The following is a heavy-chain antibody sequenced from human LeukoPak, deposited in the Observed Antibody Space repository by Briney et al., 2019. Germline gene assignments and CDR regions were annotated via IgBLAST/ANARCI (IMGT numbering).Heavy chain of an antibody. CDR2: IIPIFGTA. Sequence: SVKVSCNASGGTFSSYAISWVRQAPGQGLEWMGGIIPIFGTANYAQKFQGRVTITADKSTSTAYMELSSLRSEDTAVYYCARLRAAQPFGPWGQGTLVTVSS. D-gene: IGHD6-6*01. V-gene: IGHV1-69*06. J-gene: IGHJ5*02. CDR3: ARLRAAQPFGP. CDR1: GGTFSSYA.